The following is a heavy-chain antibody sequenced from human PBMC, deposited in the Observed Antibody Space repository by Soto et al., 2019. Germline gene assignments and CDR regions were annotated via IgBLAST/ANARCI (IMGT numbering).Heavy chain of an antibody. V-gene: IGHV1-2*04. J-gene: IGHJ6*02. D-gene: IGHD6-13*01. CDR1: GYTFTGYY. CDR3: ARDGVVSSIWFSHYCMVF. Sequence: GASVKVSCKASGYTFTGYYMHWVRQAPGQGLEWMGWINPNSGGTNYAQKFQGWVTMTRDTSISTAYMELSRLRSDETAVYYCARDGVVSSIWFSHYCMVFTGQGLTRTLSS. CDR2: INPNSGGT.